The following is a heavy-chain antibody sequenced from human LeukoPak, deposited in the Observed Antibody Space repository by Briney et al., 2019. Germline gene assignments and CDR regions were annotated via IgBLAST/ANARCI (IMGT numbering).Heavy chain of an antibody. CDR2: ISAYNGNT. CDR3: ARDHPLGIVVVPAALDV. Sequence: ASVKVSCKASGYTFTSYGISWVRQAPGQGLEWMGWISAYNGNTNYAQKLQGRVTMTTDTSTSTAYMELRSLRSDDTAVYYCARDHPLGIVVVPAALDVWGQGTTVTVSS. V-gene: IGHV1-18*01. J-gene: IGHJ6*02. CDR1: GYTFTSYG. D-gene: IGHD2-2*03.